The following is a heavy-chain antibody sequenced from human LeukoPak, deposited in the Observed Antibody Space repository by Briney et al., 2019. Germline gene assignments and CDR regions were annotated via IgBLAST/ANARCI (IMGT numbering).Heavy chain of an antibody. Sequence: SESLSLTCTVSGGSISSYYWSWIRQPPGKGLEWIGYIYYSGSTNYNPSLKSRVTISVDTSKNQFSLKLSSVTAADTAVYYCASGPYGDYVGYYYYYGMDVWGQGTTVTVSS. CDR1: GGSISSYY. V-gene: IGHV4-59*01. CDR3: ASGPYGDYVGYYYYYGMDV. J-gene: IGHJ6*02. CDR2: IYYSGST. D-gene: IGHD4-17*01.